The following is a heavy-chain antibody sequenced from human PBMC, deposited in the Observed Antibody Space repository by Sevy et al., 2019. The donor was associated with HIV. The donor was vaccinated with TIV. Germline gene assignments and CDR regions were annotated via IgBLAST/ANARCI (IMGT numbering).Heavy chain of an antibody. J-gene: IGHJ4*02. CDR2: ISSSGSTI. CDR1: GFTFSDYY. V-gene: IGHV3-11*04. D-gene: IGHD2-2*01. CDR3: ASEKDIVVVPAA. Sequence: GGSLRLSCAASGFTFSDYYMGWIRQAPGKGLEWVSYISSSGSTIYYADSVKGRFTISRDNAKNSLYLQMNSLRAEDTAVYYCASEKDIVVVPAAWGQGTLVTVSS.